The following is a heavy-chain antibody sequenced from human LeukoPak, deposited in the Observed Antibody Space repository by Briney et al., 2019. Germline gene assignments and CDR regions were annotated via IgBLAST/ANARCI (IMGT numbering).Heavy chain of an antibody. CDR1: GYSFTSYW. J-gene: IGHJ4*02. Sequence: GESLKISCKGSGYSFTSYWSGWVRQLPGKGLEGMGIIYPGDSDTRYSPSFQGQVTTSADKSISTAYLQWSSLTASDTAMYYCARRVTIFGVPDYWGQGTLVTVSS. V-gene: IGHV5-51*01. CDR3: ARRVTIFGVPDY. D-gene: IGHD3-3*01. CDR2: IYPGDSDT.